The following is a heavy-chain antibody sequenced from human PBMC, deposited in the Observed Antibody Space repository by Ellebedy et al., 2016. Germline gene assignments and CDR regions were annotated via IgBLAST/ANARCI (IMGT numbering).Heavy chain of an antibody. D-gene: IGHD3-10*01. CDR3: ARHLSFSDTGNYYYGMDV. CDR2: IYYSGST. Sequence: SETLSLTXAVYGASFSGYYWSWIRQPPGKGLEWIGSIYYSGSTYYNPSLKSRVTISVDTSKNQFSLKLSSVTAADTAVYYCARHLSFSDTGNYYYGMDVWGQGTTVTVSS. J-gene: IGHJ6*02. V-gene: IGHV4-34*01. CDR1: GASFSGYY.